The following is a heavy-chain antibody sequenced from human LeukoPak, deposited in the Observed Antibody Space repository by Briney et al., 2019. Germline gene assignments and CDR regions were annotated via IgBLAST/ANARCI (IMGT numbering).Heavy chain of an antibody. CDR3: ASLDTAMVTFDY. J-gene: IGHJ4*02. CDR2: IYHSGST. D-gene: IGHD5-18*01. Sequence: SETLSLTCAVSGGSISSSNWWSWVRQPPGKGLEWIGEIYHSGSTNYNPSLKSRVTISVDTSKNQFSLKLSSVTAADTAVYYCASLDTAMVTFDYWGQGTLVTVSS. CDR1: GGSISSSNW. V-gene: IGHV4-4*02.